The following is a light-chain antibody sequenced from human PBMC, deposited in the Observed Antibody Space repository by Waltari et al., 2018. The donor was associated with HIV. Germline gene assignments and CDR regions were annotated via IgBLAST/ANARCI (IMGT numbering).Light chain of an antibody. J-gene: IGKJ1*01. CDR3: QHYNNYPWT. CDR2: RAS. CDR1: QSISTW. Sequence: DIQMTQSPSTLSASVGDRVTLTCRASQSISTWLAWYQQKPGKAPKLLIYRASTLESGVPSRFSGSGPGTDFTLTISSLQPDDFATYFCQHYNNYPWTFGQGTKVETK. V-gene: IGKV1-5*03.